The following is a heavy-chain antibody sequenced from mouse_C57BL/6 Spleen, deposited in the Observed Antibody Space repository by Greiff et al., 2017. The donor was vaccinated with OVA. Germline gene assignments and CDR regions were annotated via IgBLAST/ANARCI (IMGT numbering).Heavy chain of an antibody. V-gene: IGHV1-50*01. CDR3: ARGEGTRAWFAY. Sequence: QVQLQQPGAELVKPGASVKLSCKASGYTFTSYWMQWVKQRPGQGLEWIGEIDPSDSYTNYNQKFKGKATLTVDTSSSKAYMQLSSLTSEDSAVYYCARGEGTRAWFAYWGQGTLVTVSA. D-gene: IGHD2-14*01. CDR2: IDPSDSYT. J-gene: IGHJ3*01. CDR1: GYTFTSYW.